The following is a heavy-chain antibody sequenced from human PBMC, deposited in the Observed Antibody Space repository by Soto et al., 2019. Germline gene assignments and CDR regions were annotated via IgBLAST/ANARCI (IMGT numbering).Heavy chain of an antibody. Sequence: EVQLVESGGGLVQPGGSLKLSWAASGFTFSGSAMHWVRQASGKGLEWVGRIRSKANSYATAYASSVKGRFTISRDDSKNTAYLQMNSLNTEDTAVYYCTRLVGATTTLDDYWVQGTLVTVSS. D-gene: IGHD1-26*01. V-gene: IGHV3-73*02. J-gene: IGHJ4*02. CDR1: GFTFSGSA. CDR2: IRSKANSYAT. CDR3: TRLVGATTTLDDY.